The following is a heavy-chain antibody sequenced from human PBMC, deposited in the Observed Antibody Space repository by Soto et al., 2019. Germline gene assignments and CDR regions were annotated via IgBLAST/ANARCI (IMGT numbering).Heavy chain of an antibody. CDR1: GVSIRNYY. J-gene: IGHJ4*02. D-gene: IGHD5-18*01. V-gene: IGHV4-59*01. CDR3: ARSPPSGYTYGPDYYFDF. Sequence: TSETLSLTCTVSGVSIRNYYWSWIRQPPGKGLEYVGYIFYSGSANYNPSLESRVTISVDTSKNQFSLKLSSVTAADTAVYYCARSPPSGYTYGPDYYFDFWGQGTLVTVSS. CDR2: IFYSGSA.